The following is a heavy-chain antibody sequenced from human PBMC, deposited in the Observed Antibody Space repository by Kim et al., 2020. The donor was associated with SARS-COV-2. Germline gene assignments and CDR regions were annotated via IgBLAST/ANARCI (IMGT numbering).Heavy chain of an antibody. CDR3: SRFVLTMVRGVIYYYYGMDV. Sequence: SETLSLTCAVSGGSISSSNWWSWVRQPPGKGLEWIGEIYHSGSTNYNPSLKSRVTISVDKSKNQFSLKLSSVTAADTAVYYCSRFVLTMVRGVIYYYYGMDVWGQGTTVTVSS. D-gene: IGHD3-10*01. J-gene: IGHJ6*02. CDR1: GGSISSSNW. CDR2: IYHSGST. V-gene: IGHV4-4*02.